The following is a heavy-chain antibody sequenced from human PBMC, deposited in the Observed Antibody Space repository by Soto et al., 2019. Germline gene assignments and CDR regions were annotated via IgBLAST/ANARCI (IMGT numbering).Heavy chain of an antibody. V-gene: IGHV3-23*01. D-gene: IGHD3-16*01. J-gene: IGHJ4*02. Sequence: EVQLLESGGGLVQPGGSLRLSCAASGFTFSSYAMSWVRQAPGKGLEWVSAISGSGGSTYYADSVKGRFTIARDNSKNTRYLQMNSLRAEDTAVYYCAKELRGTTYYFDDWGQGTLVTVSS. CDR3: AKELRGTTYYFDD. CDR1: GFTFSSYA. CDR2: ISGSGGST.